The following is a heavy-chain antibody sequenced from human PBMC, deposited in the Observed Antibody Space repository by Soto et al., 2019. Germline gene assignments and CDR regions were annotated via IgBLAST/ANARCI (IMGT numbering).Heavy chain of an antibody. V-gene: IGHV3-48*02. CDR2: ITSDTKTI. Sequence: EVQLVESGGDLVQREGSLRLSCVASGFTFSVYSMNWVRQATGKGLEWFSYITSDTKTIKYADSVKGRFTISRDNAKNSVYLQMNSLRDEDTAVYYCARSVEGHFDYWGQGTVVTVSS. CDR1: GFTFSVYS. CDR3: ARSVEGHFDY. J-gene: IGHJ4*02. D-gene: IGHD6-19*01.